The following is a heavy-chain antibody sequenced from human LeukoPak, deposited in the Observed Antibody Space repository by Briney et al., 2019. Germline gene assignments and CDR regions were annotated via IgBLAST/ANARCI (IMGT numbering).Heavy chain of an antibody. CDR2: IYSNGDT. CDR3: ARVPSRSTDSASYYFDY. CDR1: GGSISSYGNS. V-gene: IGHV4-30-4*07. J-gene: IGHJ4*02. D-gene: IGHD2-15*01. Sequence: PSETLSLTCAVSGGSISSYGNSWSWFRQPPGKGLEWIGYIYSNGDTYYNPSLRSRVIISFDTSKNQFSLNLNSVTAADTAVYFCARVPSRSTDSASYYFDYWGQGTLVTVSS.